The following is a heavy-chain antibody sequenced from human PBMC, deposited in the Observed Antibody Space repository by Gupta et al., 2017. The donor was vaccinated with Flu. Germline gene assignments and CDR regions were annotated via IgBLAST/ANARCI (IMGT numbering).Heavy chain of an antibody. Sequence: QVQLVQSGAEVKKPGASVKVSCKASGYTFTSYDINWVRQATGQGLEWMGWMNPNSGNTGYAQKFQGRVTMTRNTSISTAYMELSSLRSEDTAVYYCARYSYGPNYYYYGMDVWGQGTTVTVSS. J-gene: IGHJ6*02. CDR1: GYTFTSYD. V-gene: IGHV1-8*01. CDR2: MNPNSGNT. D-gene: IGHD5-18*01. CDR3: ARYSYGPNYYYYGMDV.